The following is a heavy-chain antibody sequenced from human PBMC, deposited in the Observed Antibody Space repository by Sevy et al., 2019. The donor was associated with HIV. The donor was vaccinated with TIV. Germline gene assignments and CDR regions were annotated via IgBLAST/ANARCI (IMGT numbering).Heavy chain of an antibody. J-gene: IGHJ6*02. CDR2: INTDGSGK. CDR1: GFTFSNYW. V-gene: IGHV3-7*01. CDR3: AKGVDA. Sequence: GGSLRLSCAASGFTFSNYWMTWFRQAQGKGLEWVANINTDGSGKYYVDSVRGRFTISRNNAKNSLYLQMNSLRADDTAMYYCAKGVDAWGQGTTVTVSS.